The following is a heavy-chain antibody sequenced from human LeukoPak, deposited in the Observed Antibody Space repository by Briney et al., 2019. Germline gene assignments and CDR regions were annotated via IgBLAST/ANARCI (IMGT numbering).Heavy chain of an antibody. CDR2: ISSSGSTI. D-gene: IGHD5-18*01. CDR1: GFTFSSYE. V-gene: IGHV3-48*03. J-gene: IGHJ4*02. CDR3: ARHLSGITGYTYGRGIDY. Sequence: GGSLRLSCAASGFTFSSYEMNWVRQAPGKGLEWVSYISSSGSTIYYADSVKGRFTISRDNAKKSLYLQMNSLGAEDTAVYYCARHLSGITGYTYGRGIDYWGQGTLLTVSS.